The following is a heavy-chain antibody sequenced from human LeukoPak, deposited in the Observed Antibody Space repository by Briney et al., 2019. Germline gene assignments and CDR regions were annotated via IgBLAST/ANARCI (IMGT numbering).Heavy chain of an antibody. CDR3: ATYRQVLLPFES. D-gene: IGHD2-8*02. Sequence: GGSLRLSCVASGFTFSSYWMTWVRQAPGKGLEWVANMRQDGNEKCYVDSVRGRFTISRDNSKSTLSLQMNSLRAEDTAIYYCATYRQVLLPFESWGQGTLVTVSS. CDR2: MRQDGNEK. J-gene: IGHJ4*02. V-gene: IGHV3-7*03. CDR1: GFTFSSYW.